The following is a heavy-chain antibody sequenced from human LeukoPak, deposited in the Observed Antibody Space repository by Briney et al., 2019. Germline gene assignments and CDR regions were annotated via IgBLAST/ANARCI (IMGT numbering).Heavy chain of an antibody. CDR3: ARDRGGNRSDC. D-gene: IGHD3-10*01. Sequence: GGSLRLSCAASGFTVSTNYMSWVRQAPGKGLEWVSVIYSGGTTYYADSVKGRFTISRDNSKNTLYLQMNSLRAEDTAVYYCARDRGGNRSDCWGQGTLVTVSS. CDR2: IYSGGTT. J-gene: IGHJ4*02. CDR1: GFTVSTNY. V-gene: IGHV3-66*01.